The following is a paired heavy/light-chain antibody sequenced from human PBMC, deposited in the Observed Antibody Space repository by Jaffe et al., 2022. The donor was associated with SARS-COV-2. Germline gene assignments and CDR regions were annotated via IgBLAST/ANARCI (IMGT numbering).Heavy chain of an antibody. CDR1: GGSLSGGGYY. CDR2: IYYNGMT. V-gene: IGHV4-31*03. CDR3: ARTAGYDSSGYYQDF. Sequence: QLQLQESGPGLVKPSETLSLTCTVSGGSLSGGGYYWSWIRQHPGKGLEWIGYIYYNGMTSYKPSLKSRVAISVDTSENQVSLRLTSVTAADTAVYYCARTAGYDSSGYYQDFWGQGTLVTVSS. D-gene: IGHD3-22*01. J-gene: IGHJ4*02.
Light chain of an antibody. CDR2: GSV. V-gene: IGLV1-40*01. CDR3: QSHDSSLIDYV. Sequence: QSLLTQPPSVSGAPGQRVTISCTGSSSNIGAGYDVQWYQQIPGTAPKLLIYGSVNRPSGIPDRFSGSKSGSSASLAIAGLQAEDEADYYCQSHDSSLIDYVFGTGTKVTVL. CDR1: SSNIGAGYD. J-gene: IGLJ1*01.